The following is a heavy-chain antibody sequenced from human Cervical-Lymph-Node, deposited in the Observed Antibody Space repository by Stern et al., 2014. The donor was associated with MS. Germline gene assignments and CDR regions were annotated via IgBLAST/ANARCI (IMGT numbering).Heavy chain of an antibody. Sequence: QVQLQESGPGLVKPSETVSLTCTVSGDSITGYYWSWIRQPPGKGLEWIGYIYYSGSTTYNPSLKSRVTISLDTSKRQFSLRVISVTAADTAVYYCARTSGSSFFYFGMDVWGQGTTVTVSS. V-gene: IGHV4-59*01. J-gene: IGHJ6*02. D-gene: IGHD1-26*01. CDR2: IYYSGST. CDR1: GDSITGYY. CDR3: ARTSGSSFFYFGMDV.